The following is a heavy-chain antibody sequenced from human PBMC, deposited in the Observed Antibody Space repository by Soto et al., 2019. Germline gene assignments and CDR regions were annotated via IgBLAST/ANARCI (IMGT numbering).Heavy chain of an antibody. CDR2: ISGGGGAT. J-gene: IGHJ3*02. Sequence: GGSLRLSCAASGFTFRNFAFHWVRQAPGKGLEWVSGISGGGGATYYADSVKGRFTISRDNSKNTLSLQMNSLTAEDTAMYYCARGYPPVAFDIWGQGTMVTVSS. V-gene: IGHV3-23*01. CDR3: ARGYPPVAFDI. CDR1: GFTFRNFA. D-gene: IGHD1-26*01.